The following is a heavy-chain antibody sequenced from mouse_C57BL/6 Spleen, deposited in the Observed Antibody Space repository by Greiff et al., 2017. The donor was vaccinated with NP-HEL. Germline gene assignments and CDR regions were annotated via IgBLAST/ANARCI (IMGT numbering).Heavy chain of an antibody. V-gene: IGHV5-4*03. J-gene: IGHJ4*01. CDR3: ARVDVAMDY. Sequence: EVNVVESGGGLVKPGGSLKLSCAASGFTFSSYAMSWVRQTPEKRLEWVATISDGGSYTYYPDNVKGRFTISRDNAKNNLYLQMSHLKSEDTAMYYCARVDVAMDYWGQGTSVTVSS. CDR1: GFTFSSYA. CDR2: ISDGGSYT.